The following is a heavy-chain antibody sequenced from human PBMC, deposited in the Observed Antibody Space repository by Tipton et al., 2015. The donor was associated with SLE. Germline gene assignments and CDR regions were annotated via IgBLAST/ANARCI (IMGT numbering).Heavy chain of an antibody. Sequence: SLRLSCAASGFSVSDNNMNWVRQVPGKGLEWVSVIWAGGSTDYGDSVKGRFTVSRDNSKNSLYLQMNSLRVEDTAVYYCARDIGYTGWFDPWGQGTLVTVSS. CDR1: GFSVSDNN. CDR3: ARDIGYTGWFDP. D-gene: IGHD5-24*01. V-gene: IGHV3-53*05. CDR2: IWAGGST. J-gene: IGHJ5*02.